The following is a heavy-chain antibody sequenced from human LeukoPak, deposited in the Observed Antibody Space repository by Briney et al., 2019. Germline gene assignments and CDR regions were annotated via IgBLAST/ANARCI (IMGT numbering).Heavy chain of an antibody. J-gene: IGHJ3*02. Sequence: SVKVSCKASGGTFSSYAISWVRQAPGQGLEWMGKIIPILGIANYAQKFQGRVTITADESTSTAYMELSSLRSEDTAVYYCARDRTVIAVAGTGDAFDIWGQGTMVTVSS. CDR3: ARDRTVIAVAGTGDAFDI. CDR2: IIPILGIA. V-gene: IGHV1-69*04. D-gene: IGHD6-19*01. CDR1: GGTFSSYA.